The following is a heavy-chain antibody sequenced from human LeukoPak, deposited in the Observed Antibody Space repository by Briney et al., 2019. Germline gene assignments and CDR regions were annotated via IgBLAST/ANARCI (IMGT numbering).Heavy chain of an antibody. CDR3: ARDATYCTNGVCYTRFDY. V-gene: IGHV3-7*01. CDR2: MNLDGSEK. J-gene: IGHJ4*02. Sequence: PGGSLRLSCAASGFTFTSHWMSWVRQAPGKGLEWLARMNLDGSEKYYVDSVKGRFTISRDNAKTSLYLEMNSLRAEDTAVYYCARDATYCTNGVCYTRFDYWGQGTLVTVSS. CDR1: GFTFTSHW. D-gene: IGHD2-8*01.